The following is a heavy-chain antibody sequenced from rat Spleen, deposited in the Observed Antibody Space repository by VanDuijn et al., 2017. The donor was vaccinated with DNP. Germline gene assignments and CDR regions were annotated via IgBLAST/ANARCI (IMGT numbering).Heavy chain of an antibody. CDR2: IRFDGGST. CDR1: GFTFSDYY. Sequence: EVQLVESGGGLVQPGRSLKLSCAASGFTFSDYYMAWVHQAPTKGLEWVAYIRFDGGSTYYGDSVKGRFTISRDNAKTTLYLQVNSLRSEDMATYYCARHVLPLRVWDYWGQGVMVTVSS. CDR3: ARHVLPLRVWDY. D-gene: IGHD1-11*01. J-gene: IGHJ2*01. V-gene: IGHV5-22*01.